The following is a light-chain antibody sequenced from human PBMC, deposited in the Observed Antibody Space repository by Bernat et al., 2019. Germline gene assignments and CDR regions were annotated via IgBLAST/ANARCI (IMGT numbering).Light chain of an antibody. J-gene: IGKJ2*01. CDR1: QDISNY. V-gene: IGKV1-33*01. CDR2: AAS. Sequence: DIQMTQSPSSLSASVGDRVTITCQASQDISNYLNWYQQKPGKAPNLLIYAASNLEIGVPSRFSGSGSGTDFTFTISSLQPEDIATYYCQQYANVPYTFGQGTKLEIK. CDR3: QQYANVPYT.